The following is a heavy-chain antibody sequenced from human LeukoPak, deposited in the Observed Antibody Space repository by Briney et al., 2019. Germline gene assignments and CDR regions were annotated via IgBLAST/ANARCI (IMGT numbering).Heavy chain of an antibody. Sequence: ASVRVSCKASGYTFTHHGISWVRQAPGQGLEWMGWISCYNGDTMYAQNVQGRVTMTTDTSTRTAYIELRSLRSDDTAVYYCARDIGQQREFGMDVWGQGTTVTVSS. V-gene: IGHV1-18*01. CDR3: ARDIGQQREFGMDV. D-gene: IGHD6-13*01. J-gene: IGHJ6*02. CDR2: ISCYNGDT. CDR1: GYTFTHHG.